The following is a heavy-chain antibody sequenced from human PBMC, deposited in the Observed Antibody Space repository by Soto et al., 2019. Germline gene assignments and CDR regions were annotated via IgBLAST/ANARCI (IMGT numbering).Heavy chain of an antibody. CDR1: RHTLTELS. Sequence: QVQLVQSGAEVKKPGASVKVSCKVSRHTLTELSMHWVRLAPGKGLEWMGGFDPEDGETISAQKFQGRVTMTEDTSTDSTYLELSSLRSEDTAVYYCTAGGTRWLHSPFDYWGQGTLVTISS. D-gene: IGHD1-1*01. V-gene: IGHV1-24*01. CDR2: FDPEDGET. CDR3: TAGGTRWLHSPFDY. J-gene: IGHJ4*02.